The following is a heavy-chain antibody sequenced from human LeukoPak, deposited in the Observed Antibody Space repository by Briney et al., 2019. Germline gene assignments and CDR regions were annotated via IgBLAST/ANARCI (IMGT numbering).Heavy chain of an antibody. V-gene: IGHV3-21*01. J-gene: IGHJ3*02. CDR1: GFSFSTYA. CDR2: ISTTSSYI. D-gene: IGHD1-26*01. CDR3: ARGGIITSYAFEI. Sequence: GGSLRLSCAASGFSFSTYAISWVRQAPGKGLKWVSCISTTSSYIFYADSVRGRFTISRDNAKNSLYLQMDSLRAEDTAVYYCARGGIITSYAFEIWGQGTMVTVSS.